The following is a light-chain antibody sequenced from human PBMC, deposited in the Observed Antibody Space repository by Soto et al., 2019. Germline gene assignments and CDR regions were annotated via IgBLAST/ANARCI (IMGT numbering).Light chain of an antibody. V-gene: IGKV3-11*01. CDR3: QQRSNWPIT. CDR1: QSIGSK. CDR2: DAS. Sequence: EIVMTQSPATLSVSPGERVTLSCRASQSIGSKLAWYQQKPGQAPRLLIYDASNRATGIPARFSGSGSGTDFTPTISSLEPEDFAVYYCQQRSNWPITFGQGTRLEIK. J-gene: IGKJ5*01.